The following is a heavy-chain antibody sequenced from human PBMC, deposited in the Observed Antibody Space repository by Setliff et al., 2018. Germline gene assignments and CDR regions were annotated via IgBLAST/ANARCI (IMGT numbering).Heavy chain of an antibody. V-gene: IGHV1-46*01. CDR2: INPGGLSS. CDR1: GYSFTSHY. CDR3: ARGKMDVVAVAGKYCVMDV. Sequence: GASVKVSCKTSGYSFTSHYMHWVRQAPGQGLEWMGIINPGGLSSSSTQKFEGRVTMTRDTSTSTAYMELSSLRLEDTAVYYCARGKMDVVAVAGKYCVMDVWGQGTTVTVSS. D-gene: IGHD6-19*01. J-gene: IGHJ6*02.